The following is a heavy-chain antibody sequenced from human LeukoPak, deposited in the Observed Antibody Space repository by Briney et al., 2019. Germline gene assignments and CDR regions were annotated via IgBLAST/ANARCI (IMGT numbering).Heavy chain of an antibody. D-gene: IGHD3-22*01. CDR2: IYHSGST. J-gene: IGHJ4*02. CDR1: GYSISSGYY. Sequence: NTSETLSLTCTVSGYSISSGYYWGWIRQPPGKGLEWIGSIYHSGSTYYNPSLKSRVTISVDTSKNQFSLKLSSVTAADTAVYYCARGDYYDSSGLFDYWGQGTLVTASS. V-gene: IGHV4-38-2*02. CDR3: ARGDYYDSSGLFDY.